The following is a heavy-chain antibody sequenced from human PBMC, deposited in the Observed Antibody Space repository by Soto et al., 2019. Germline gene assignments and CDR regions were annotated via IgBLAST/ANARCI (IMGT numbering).Heavy chain of an antibody. Sequence: QLRESGGGLVQHGGSLRLSCAASGFTLSIYAMSWVRQAPGKGLEWVSSITGRGDVSYSADSVKGRLTISRDNSKNTLYLQMNSLRVDDTAVYYCAKDRPNYYGSGWAYYTPGGDDWGQGTLVTVSS. D-gene: IGHD3-10*01. CDR1: GFTLSIYA. CDR2: ITGRGDVS. CDR3: AKDRPNYYGSGWAYYTPGGDD. J-gene: IGHJ4*02. V-gene: IGHV3-23*01.